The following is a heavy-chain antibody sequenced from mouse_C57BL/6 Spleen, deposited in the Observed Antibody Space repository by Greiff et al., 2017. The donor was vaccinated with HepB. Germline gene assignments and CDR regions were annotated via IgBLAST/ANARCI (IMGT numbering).Heavy chain of an antibody. CDR3: ASSRGLRSGLADY. V-gene: IGHV1-75*01. Sequence: VQLQQSGPELVKPGASVKISCKASGYTFTDYYINWVKQRPGQGLEWIGWIFPGSGSTYYNEKFKGKATLTVDKSSSTAYMLLSSLTSEDSAVYFCASSRGLRSGLADYWGQGTSVTVSS. D-gene: IGHD1-1*01. J-gene: IGHJ4*01. CDR2: IFPGSGST. CDR1: GYTFTDYY.